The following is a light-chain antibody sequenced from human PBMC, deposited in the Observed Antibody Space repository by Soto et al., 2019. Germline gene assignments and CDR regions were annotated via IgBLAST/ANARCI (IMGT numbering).Light chain of an antibody. CDR3: SSYTSSSTLVV. CDR1: SSDVGGYNY. Sequence: QSALTQPASVSGSPGQSITISCTGTSSDVGGYNYVSWYQQHPGKAPKLMIYDVSNRPSGVSNRFSSPKSGNAASLTISGLQAEDEADDYCSSYTSSSTLVVFGGGTKVTVL. CDR2: DVS. V-gene: IGLV2-14*01. J-gene: IGLJ2*01.